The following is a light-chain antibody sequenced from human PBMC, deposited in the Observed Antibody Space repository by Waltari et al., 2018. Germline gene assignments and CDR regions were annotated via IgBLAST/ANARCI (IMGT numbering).Light chain of an antibody. V-gene: IGLV2-14*01. J-gene: IGLJ2*01. CDR1: SSAIGGYNY. CDR2: EVS. CDR3: SSYTTSNTHVV. Sequence: QSALTQPASASGSPGQSITISCTGTSSAIGGYNYVPWYQQHPGKAPKLMIYEVSNRPSGVSHRFSGSKSGSTASLTISGLQTEDEADYYCSSYTTSNTHVVFGGGTKLTVL.